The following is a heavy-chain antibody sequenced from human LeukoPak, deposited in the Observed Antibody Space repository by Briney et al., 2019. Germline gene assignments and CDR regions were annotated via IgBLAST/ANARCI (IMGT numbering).Heavy chain of an antibody. J-gene: IGHJ4*02. Sequence: SETLSLTCTLSGGSISSYYWSWIRQPPGKGLEWIGYIYTSGSTNYNPSLKSRVTISVDTSKNQFSLKLSSVTAADTAVYYCARQERGTLDYWGQGTLVTVSS. CDR1: GGSISSYY. CDR3: ARQERGTLDY. V-gene: IGHV4-4*09. CDR2: IYTSGST.